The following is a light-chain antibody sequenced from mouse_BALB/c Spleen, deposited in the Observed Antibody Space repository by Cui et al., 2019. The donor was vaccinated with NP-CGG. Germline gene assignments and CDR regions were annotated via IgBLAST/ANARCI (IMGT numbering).Light chain of an antibody. V-gene: IGLV1*01. Sequence: QAVVTQKSALTTSPGETVTLTCRSSTRAVTTNNYANWVQEKPDHLFTGLIGGTNNRAPGVPARFSGSLIGDKAALTITGAQTEDEAIYFCVLWYSNHWVFGGGTKLTVL. J-gene: IGLJ1*01. CDR1: TRAVTTNNY. CDR2: GTN. CDR3: VLWYSNHWV.